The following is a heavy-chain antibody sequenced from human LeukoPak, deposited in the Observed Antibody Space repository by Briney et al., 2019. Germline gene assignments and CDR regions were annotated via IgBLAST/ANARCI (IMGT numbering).Heavy chain of an antibody. J-gene: IGHJ4*02. CDR3: AKHPGGIVVVPAAAGGFDY. V-gene: IGHV3-23*01. CDR2: ISGSGGST. CDR1: GFTFNSYA. D-gene: IGHD2-2*01. Sequence: GGSLRLSCAASGFTFNSYAMSWLRQAPGKGLEWVSAISGSGGSTYYADSVKGRFTISRDNSKNTLYLQMNSLRAEDTAVYHCAKHPGGIVVVPAAAGGFDYWGQGTLVTVSS.